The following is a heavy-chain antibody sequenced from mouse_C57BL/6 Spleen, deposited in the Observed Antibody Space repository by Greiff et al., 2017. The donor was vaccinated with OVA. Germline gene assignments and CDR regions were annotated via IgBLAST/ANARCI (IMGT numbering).Heavy chain of an antibody. CDR2: IYPGDGDT. V-gene: IGHV1-82*01. CDR3: ARSLGGFAY. CDR1: GYAFSSSW. Sequence: QVQLQQSGPELVKPGASVKISCKASGYAFSSSWMNWVKQRPGKGLEWIGRIYPGDGDTNYNGKFKGKATLTADKSSSTAYMQLSSLTSEDSAVYFCARSLGGFAYWGQGTLVTVSA. D-gene: IGHD4-1*01. J-gene: IGHJ3*01.